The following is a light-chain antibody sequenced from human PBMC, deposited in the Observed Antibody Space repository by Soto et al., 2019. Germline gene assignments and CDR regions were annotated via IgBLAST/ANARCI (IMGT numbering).Light chain of an antibody. Sequence: DIQMTQSPSTLSASVGDRVTITCRASQSISSWLAGYQKKPGKAPKILIYDGSRLESGVPSRLSGSGSGTEFMLTISSLQPDDYATYYCQQYNSYWSVGQGTKVEIK. CDR2: DGS. CDR3: QQYNSYWS. V-gene: IGKV1-5*01. CDR1: QSISSW. J-gene: IGKJ1*01.